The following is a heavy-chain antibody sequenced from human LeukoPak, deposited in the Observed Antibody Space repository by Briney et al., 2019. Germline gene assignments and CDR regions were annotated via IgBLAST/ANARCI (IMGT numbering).Heavy chain of an antibody. Sequence: PGGSLRLSCAASGFTFSSYEMNWVRQAPGKGLEWVSYISSSGSTIYYADSVKGRFTISRDNAKNSLYLQMNSLRAEDTAVYYCARGVMGYSSSWYDYWGQGTLVTVSP. CDR3: ARGVMGYSSSWYDY. V-gene: IGHV3-48*03. J-gene: IGHJ4*02. CDR1: GFTFSSYE. D-gene: IGHD6-13*01. CDR2: ISSSGSTI.